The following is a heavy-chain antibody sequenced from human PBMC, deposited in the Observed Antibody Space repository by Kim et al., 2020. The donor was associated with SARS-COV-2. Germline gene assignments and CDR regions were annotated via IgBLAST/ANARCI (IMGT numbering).Heavy chain of an antibody. CDR3: ANVFRSSRKDY. CDR2: T. V-gene: IGHV3-23*01. J-gene: IGHJ4*02. D-gene: IGHD6-13*01. Sequence: TKYTDSLKGRFTTSRDNSTNTMYLQMNSLRAEDTAVYYCANVFRSSRKDYWGQGTLVTVSS.